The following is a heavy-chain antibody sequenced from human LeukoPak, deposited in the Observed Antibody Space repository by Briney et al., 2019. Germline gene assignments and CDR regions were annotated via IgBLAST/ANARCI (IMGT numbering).Heavy chain of an antibody. J-gene: IGHJ6*03. D-gene: IGHD3-3*02. Sequence: GGSLRLSCAASGFTFSTYTMHWVRQAPGKGLEWVALISYDGTNKHYADSVKGRFILSRDSSKNTLYLQMNSLRSEDTALYYCTRPYLEWSLKFYMDVWGKGTTVTVSS. CDR2: ISYDGTNK. CDR1: GFTFSTYT. CDR3: TRPYLEWSLKFYMDV. V-gene: IGHV3-30*04.